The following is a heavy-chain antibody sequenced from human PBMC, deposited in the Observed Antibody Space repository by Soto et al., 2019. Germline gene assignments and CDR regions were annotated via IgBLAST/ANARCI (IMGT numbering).Heavy chain of an antibody. CDR2: ISGSGGST. CDR3: AKRGWKAFVSGYPPPELAY. D-gene: IGHD3-3*01. V-gene: IGHV3-23*01. J-gene: IGHJ4*02. CDR1: GFTFSSYA. Sequence: EVQLLESGGGLVQPGGSLRLSCAASGFTFSSYAMSWVRQAPGKGLEWVSAISGSGGSTYYADSVKGRFTISRDNSKNTLYLQMNSLRAEDTAVYYCAKRGWKAFVSGYPPPELAYWGQGTLVTVSS.